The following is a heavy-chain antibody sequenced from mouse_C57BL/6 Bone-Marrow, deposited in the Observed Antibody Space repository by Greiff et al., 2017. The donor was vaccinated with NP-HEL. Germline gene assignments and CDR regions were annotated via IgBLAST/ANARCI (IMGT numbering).Heavy chain of an antibody. Sequence: QVQLQQPGAELVKPGASVKLSCKASGYTFTSYWMHWVKQRPGRGLEWIGRIDPGSGGTNYNEKFKGKATLTADKSSSTAYMQLSSLTSEDSAVYFCARWYDGYPYAMDYWGQGTSVTVSS. CDR1: GYTFTSYW. CDR2: IDPGSGGT. J-gene: IGHJ4*01. CDR3: ARWYDGYPYAMDY. D-gene: IGHD2-3*01. V-gene: IGHV1-62-3*01.